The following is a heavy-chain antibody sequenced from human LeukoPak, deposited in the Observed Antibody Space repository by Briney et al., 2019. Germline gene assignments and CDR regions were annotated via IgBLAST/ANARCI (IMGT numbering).Heavy chain of an antibody. J-gene: IGHJ5*01. CDR3: AKGYSRDS. CDR2: ISGSGIDA. D-gene: IGHD6-13*01. V-gene: IGHV3-23*01. CDR1: GFTFSSYA. Sequence: GGSLRLSSAASGFTFSSYAMSWVRQAPGKGLEWVSLISGSGIDAYYADSVKGRFTISRDNSKNTLYLQMNSLRVEDTAVYYCAKGYSRDSWGQGTLVTVSS.